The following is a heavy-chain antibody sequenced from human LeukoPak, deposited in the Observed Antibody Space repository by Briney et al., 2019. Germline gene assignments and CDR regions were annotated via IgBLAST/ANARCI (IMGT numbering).Heavy chain of an antibody. CDR3: ARIPAWLGAFGYFDL. J-gene: IGHJ2*01. Sequence: GGSLRLSCAATGFIFSDYYMSWIRQAPGKGLEWISYVSSRSSGSTKYYADSVKGRFSISRDNAKNSLYLQMNSLRVEDTAVYYCARIPAWLGAFGYFDLWGRGTLLTVPS. V-gene: IGHV3-11*01. D-gene: IGHD3-10*01. CDR1: GFIFSDYY. CDR2: VSSRSSGSTK.